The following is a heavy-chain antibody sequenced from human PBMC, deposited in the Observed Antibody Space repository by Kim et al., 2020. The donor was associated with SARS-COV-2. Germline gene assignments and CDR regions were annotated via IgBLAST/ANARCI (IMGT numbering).Heavy chain of an antibody. CDR3: ARLNYYDSSGYYGMDV. Sequence: KFQGRVTMTRDTSISTAYMELSRLRSDDTAVYYCARLNYYDSSGYYGMDVWGQGTTVTVSS. V-gene: IGHV1-2*02. J-gene: IGHJ6*02. D-gene: IGHD3-22*01.